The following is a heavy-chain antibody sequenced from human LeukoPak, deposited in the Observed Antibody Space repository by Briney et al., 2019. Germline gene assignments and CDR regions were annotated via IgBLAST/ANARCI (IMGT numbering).Heavy chain of an antibody. CDR3: ARGAKWLRFLDY. CDR2: TNPNSGNT. V-gene: IGHV1-8*01. J-gene: IGHJ4*02. Sequence: ASVKVSCKASGYTFTSYDINWVRQATGQGLEWMGWTNPNSGNTGYAQKFQGRVTMTRNTSISTAYMELSSLRSEDTAVYYCARGAKWLRFLDYWGQGTLVTVSS. D-gene: IGHD5-12*01. CDR1: GYTFTSYD.